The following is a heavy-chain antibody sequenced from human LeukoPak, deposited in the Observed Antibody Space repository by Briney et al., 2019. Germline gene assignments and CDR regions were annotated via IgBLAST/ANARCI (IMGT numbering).Heavy chain of an antibody. V-gene: IGHV3-21*01. J-gene: IGHJ6*03. CDR1: VFTFSSYS. CDR3: ARDQGSGSYNYYYYMDV. CDR2: ISSSSSYI. Sequence: GGSLRLSCAASVFTFSSYSMNWVRQAPGKGLEWVSSISSSSSYIYYADSVKGRFTISRDNAKNSLYLQMNSLRAEDTAVYYCARDQGSGSYNYYYYMDVWGKGTTVTVSS. D-gene: IGHD3-10*01.